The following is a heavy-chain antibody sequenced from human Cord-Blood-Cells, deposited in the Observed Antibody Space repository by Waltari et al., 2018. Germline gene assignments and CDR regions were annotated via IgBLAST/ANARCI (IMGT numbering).Heavy chain of an antibody. CDR1: GYTFTGYY. CDR3: ARIPRGHCSSTSCYDY. Sequence: QVQLVQSGAEVKKPGASVKVSCKASGYTFTGYYMHWVQQAPGQGLEWMGWINPNSGGTNYAQKFQGRVTMTRDTSISTAYMELSRLRSDDTAVYYCARIPRGHCSSTSCYDYWGQGTLVTVSS. V-gene: IGHV1-2*02. CDR2: INPNSGGT. J-gene: IGHJ4*02. D-gene: IGHD2-2*01.